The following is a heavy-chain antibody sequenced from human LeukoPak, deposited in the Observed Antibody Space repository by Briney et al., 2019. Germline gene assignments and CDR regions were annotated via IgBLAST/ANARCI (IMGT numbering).Heavy chain of an antibody. Sequence: PSETLSLTCTVSGGSISSGGYYWSWIRQPPGKGLEWIGYIYHSGSTYYNPSLKSRVTISVDTSKNQFTLKLSSVTAADTAVYYCARSGYSNFDYWGQGTLVTVSS. V-gene: IGHV4-30-2*01. CDR3: ARSGYSNFDY. J-gene: IGHJ4*02. CDR2: IYHSGST. D-gene: IGHD3-3*01. CDR1: GGSISSGGYY.